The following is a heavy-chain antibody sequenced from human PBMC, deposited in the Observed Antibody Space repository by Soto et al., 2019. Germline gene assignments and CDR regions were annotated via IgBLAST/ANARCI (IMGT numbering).Heavy chain of an antibody. CDR1: GGSISSGGYY. CDR3: ASRMITFGGVIAPLDAFDI. CDR2: IYYSGST. D-gene: IGHD3-16*02. Sequence: PSETLSLTCTVSGGSISSGGYYWSWIRQHPGKGLEWIGYIYYSGSTYYNPSLESRVTISVDTSKNQFSLKLSSVTAADTAVYYCASRMITFGGVIAPLDAFDIWGQGTMVTVSS. V-gene: IGHV4-31*03. J-gene: IGHJ3*02.